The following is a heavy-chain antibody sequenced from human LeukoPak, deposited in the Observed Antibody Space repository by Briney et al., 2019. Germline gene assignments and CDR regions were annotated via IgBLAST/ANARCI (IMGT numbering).Heavy chain of an antibody. CDR2: IYTSGST. CDR1: GGSISSDDYY. Sequence: SETLSLTCTVSGGSISSDDYYWNWIRQHPGKGLEWIGYIYTSGSTYYNPSLKSRVTISIDTSKNQFSLKLTSVTAADTAVYYCARWVGTITPYYYGMDVWGQGTTVTVSS. V-gene: IGHV4-31*03. CDR3: ARWVGTITPYYYGMDV. J-gene: IGHJ6*02. D-gene: IGHD5-24*01.